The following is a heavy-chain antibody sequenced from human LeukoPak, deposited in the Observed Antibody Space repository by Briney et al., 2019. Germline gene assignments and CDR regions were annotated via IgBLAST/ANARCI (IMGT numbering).Heavy chain of an antibody. D-gene: IGHD3-9*01. J-gene: IGHJ5*02. CDR3: ARGRYFDWFDP. Sequence: SETLSLTCTVSGGSISSYYWSWIRQPPGRGLEWIGYIYYSGSTNYNPSLKSRVTISVDTSKNQFSLKLSSVTAADTAVYYCARGRYFDWFDPWGQGTLVTVSS. V-gene: IGHV4-59*01. CDR2: IYYSGST. CDR1: GGSISSYY.